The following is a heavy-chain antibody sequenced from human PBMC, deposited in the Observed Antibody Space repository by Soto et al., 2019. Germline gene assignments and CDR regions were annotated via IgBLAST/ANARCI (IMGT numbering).Heavy chain of an antibody. J-gene: IGHJ6*02. CDR2: IYYSGST. CDR1: GVSISSYY. V-gene: IGHV4-59*01. CDR3: ARDYGDYGYYYYGMDV. Sequence: SETLSLTCTVSGVSISSYYWSWIRQPPGKGLEWIGYIYYSGSTNYNPSLKSRITISVDTSKNQFSLKLSSVTAADTAVYYCARDYGDYGYYYYGMDVWGQGTTVTVSS. D-gene: IGHD4-17*01.